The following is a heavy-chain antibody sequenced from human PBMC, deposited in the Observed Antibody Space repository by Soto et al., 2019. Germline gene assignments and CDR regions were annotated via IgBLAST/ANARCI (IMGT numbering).Heavy chain of an antibody. V-gene: IGHV4-34*01. CDR1: GGSFSGYY. CDR3: ARGFGGVIVSRRTLDAFDI. CDR2: INHSGST. J-gene: IGHJ3*02. D-gene: IGHD3-16*02. Sequence: PSETLSLTCAVYGGSFSGYYWSWIRQPPGKGLEWIGEINHSGSTNYNPSLKSRVTISVDTSKNQFSLKLSSVTAADTAVYYCARGFGGVIVSRRTLDAFDIWGQGTMVTVSS.